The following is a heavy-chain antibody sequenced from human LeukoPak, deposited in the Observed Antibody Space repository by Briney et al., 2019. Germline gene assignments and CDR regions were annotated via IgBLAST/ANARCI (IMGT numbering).Heavy chain of an antibody. CDR1: GGSISSYY. CDR2: IYYSGST. Sequence: SETLSLTCTVSGGSISSYYWSWIRQPPGKGLEWIGDIYYSGSTNYNPSLKSRVTISVDTSKNQFSLKLSSVTAADTAVYYCARGRRDGYNPYWYFDLWGRSTLVTVSS. CDR3: ARGRRDGYNPYWYFDL. V-gene: IGHV4-59*01. D-gene: IGHD5-24*01. J-gene: IGHJ2*01.